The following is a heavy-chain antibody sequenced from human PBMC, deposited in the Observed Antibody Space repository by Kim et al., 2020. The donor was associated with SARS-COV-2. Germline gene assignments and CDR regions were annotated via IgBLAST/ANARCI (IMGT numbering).Heavy chain of an antibody. CDR3: AKAYIVVVTAISAFDI. V-gene: IGHV3-23*01. Sequence: GGSLRLSCAASGFTFSSYAMSWVRQAPGKGLEWVSAFSGSGGSTYYADSVKGRFTISRDNSKNTLYLQMNSLRAEDTAVYYCAKAYIVVVTAISAFDIWGQGTMVTVSS. J-gene: IGHJ3*02. CDR2: FSGSGGST. D-gene: IGHD2-21*02. CDR1: GFTFSSYA.